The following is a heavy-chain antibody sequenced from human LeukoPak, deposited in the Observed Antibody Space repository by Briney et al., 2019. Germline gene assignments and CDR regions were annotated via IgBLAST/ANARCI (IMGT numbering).Heavy chain of an antibody. Sequence: GGSLRLSCAASGATFMNSAMSWVRQAPGKGPEWVSAISDSGGKTYYSDSVKGRFTISIDNSKNTLYLQMNSLRGDDTAVYYCAKDRLVHDSWGQGTLVTVSS. CDR2: ISDSGGKT. CDR1: GATFMNSA. CDR3: AKDRLVHDS. D-gene: IGHD6-13*01. V-gene: IGHV3-23*01. J-gene: IGHJ4*02.